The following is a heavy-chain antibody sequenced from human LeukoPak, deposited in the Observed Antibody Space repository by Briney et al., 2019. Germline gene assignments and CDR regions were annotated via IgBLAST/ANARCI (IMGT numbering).Heavy chain of an antibody. CDR3: ATYSSGYPGPFDY. J-gene: IGHJ4*02. V-gene: IGHV1-69*04. Sequence: GASVKVSCKASGGTFSSYAISWVRQAPGQGLEWMGRIISILGIANYAQKFQGRVTITADKSTSTAYMELSSLRSEDTAVYYCATYSSGYPGPFDYWGQGTLVTVSS. CDR1: GGTFSSYA. D-gene: IGHD3-22*01. CDR2: IISILGIA.